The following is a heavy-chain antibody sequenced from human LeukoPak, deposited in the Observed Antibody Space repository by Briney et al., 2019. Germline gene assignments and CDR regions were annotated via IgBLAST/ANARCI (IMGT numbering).Heavy chain of an antibody. Sequence: GGSLRLSCAASGFSVSDYSISWIRQSPGKGPEWISYVMSGRGSTNYADSVKGRFTISRDNAKNSVALQLDGLRADDTAVYFCTRERRGSYYAFESWGLGTVVTVSS. V-gene: IGHV3-11*05. CDR1: GFSVSDYS. CDR3: TRERRGSYYAFES. J-gene: IGHJ4*02. D-gene: IGHD3-16*01. CDR2: VMSGRGST.